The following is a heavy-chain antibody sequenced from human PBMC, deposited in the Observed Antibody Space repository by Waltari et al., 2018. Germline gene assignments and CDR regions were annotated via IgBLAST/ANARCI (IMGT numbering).Heavy chain of an antibody. J-gene: IGHJ4*02. CDR1: GGSFSGYY. V-gene: IGHV4-34*01. CDR2: INHSGST. CDR3: ASAWRGGSCYS. Sequence: QVQLQQWGAGLLKPSETLSLTCAVYGGSFSGYYWSWIRKPPGKGLEWIGEINHSGSTNYNPSLKSRVTISVDTSKNQFSLKLSSVTAADTAVYYCASAWRGGSCYSWGQGTLVTVSS. D-gene: IGHD2-15*01.